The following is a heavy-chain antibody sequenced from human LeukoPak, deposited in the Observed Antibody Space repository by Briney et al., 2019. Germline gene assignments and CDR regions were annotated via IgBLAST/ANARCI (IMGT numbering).Heavy chain of an antibody. J-gene: IGHJ6*03. V-gene: IGHV3-23*01. D-gene: IGHD2-2*01. CDR2: ISGSDLRT. Sequence: PGGSLRLSCAASGLTLSSYAVSWVRQSPGRGLEWVSGISGSDLRTYYPDSVKGRFTISRDDSKNTLYLQMNSLRAEDTAVYYCARALRRVPAAPREYYYYYMDVWGKGTTVTISS. CDR3: ARALRRVPAAPREYYYYYMDV. CDR1: GLTLSSYA.